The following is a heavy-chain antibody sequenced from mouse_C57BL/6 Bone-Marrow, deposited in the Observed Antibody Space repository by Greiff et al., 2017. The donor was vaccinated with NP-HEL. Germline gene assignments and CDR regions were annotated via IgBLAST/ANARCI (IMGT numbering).Heavy chain of an antibody. J-gene: IGHJ1*03. V-gene: IGHV1-18*01. CDR2: INPNNGGT. D-gene: IGHD2-1*01. Sequence: EVQLQQSGPELVKPGASVKIPCKASGYTFTDYNMDWVKQSHGKSLEWIGDINPNNGGTIYNQKFKGKATLTVDKSSSTAYMELRSLTSEDTAVYYCAREGDIYYAPWYFDVWGTGTTVTVSS. CDR1: GYTFTDYN. CDR3: AREGDIYYAPWYFDV.